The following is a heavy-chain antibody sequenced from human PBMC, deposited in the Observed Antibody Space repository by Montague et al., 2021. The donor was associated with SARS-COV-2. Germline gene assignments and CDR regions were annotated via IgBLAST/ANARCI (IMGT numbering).Heavy chain of an antibody. V-gene: IGHV4-59*01. D-gene: IGHD5-24*01. CDR2: IYYSGST. CDR3: ARVFPRWLQFDPYFDY. J-gene: IGHJ4*02. Sequence: SETLSLTCTVSGGSISSYYWSWIRQPPGKGLEWIGYIYYSGSTNYNPSLKSLVTISVDTSKNQFSLKLSSVTAADTAVYYCARVFPRWLQFDPYFDYWGQGTRVTVSS. CDR1: GGSISSYY.